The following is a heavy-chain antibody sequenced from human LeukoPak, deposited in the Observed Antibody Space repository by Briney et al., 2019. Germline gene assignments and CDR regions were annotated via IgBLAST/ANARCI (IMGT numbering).Heavy chain of an antibody. CDR1: GGTFSSYA. Sequence: SVKVSCKASGGTFSSYAISWVRQAPGQGLEWMGRIIPILGIANYAQKFQGRVTITADKSTSTAYMELSSLRSEDTAVYYCARSVTYAEYFQHWGQGTLVTVSS. V-gene: IGHV1-69*04. CDR2: IIPILGIA. J-gene: IGHJ1*01. D-gene: IGHD2-21*02. CDR3: ARSVTYAEYFQH.